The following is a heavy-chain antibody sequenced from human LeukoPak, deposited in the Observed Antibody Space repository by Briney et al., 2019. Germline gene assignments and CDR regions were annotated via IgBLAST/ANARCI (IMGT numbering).Heavy chain of an antibody. D-gene: IGHD3-22*01. J-gene: IGHJ1*01. CDR2: IYYSGST. CDR1: GGSISSYY. V-gene: IGHV4-59*08. CDR3: ASTDPYYYDSSGYAFQH. Sequence: SETLSLTCTVSGGSISSYYWSWIRQPPGKGLEWIGYIYYSGSTNYNPSLESRVTISVDTSKNQFSPKLSSVTAADTAVYYCASTDPYYYDSSGYAFQHWGQGTLVTVSS.